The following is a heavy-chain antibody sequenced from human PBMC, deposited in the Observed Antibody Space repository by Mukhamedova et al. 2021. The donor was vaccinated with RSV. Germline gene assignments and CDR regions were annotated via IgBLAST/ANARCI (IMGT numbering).Heavy chain of an antibody. CDR2: INPNSGDT. Sequence: VRQAPGQGLEWMGRINPNSGDTNYAQKFQGRVTMTRDTSINTAYMELSRLRSDDTAVYYCASLGGSDTFDIWGQGTMVTVSS. D-gene: IGHD3-10*01. CDR3: ASLGGSDTFDI. V-gene: IGHV1-2*06. J-gene: IGHJ3*02.